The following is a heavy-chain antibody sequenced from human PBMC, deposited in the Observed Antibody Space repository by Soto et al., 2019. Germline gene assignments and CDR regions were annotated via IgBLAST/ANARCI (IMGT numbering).Heavy chain of an antibody. V-gene: IGHV3-23*01. Sequence: EVQLLESGGGLVQPGGSLRLSCAASGFTFSSDAMSWVRQAPGKGLEWISAVSGSGGSTYYADSVKGRFTISRDNSEDTLYLQMNNLRAEDTAVYYCAKPPDYNWNDYWGQGTLVTVSS. D-gene: IGHD1-20*01. CDR2: VSGSGGST. CDR1: GFTFSSDA. CDR3: AKPPDYNWNDY. J-gene: IGHJ4*02.